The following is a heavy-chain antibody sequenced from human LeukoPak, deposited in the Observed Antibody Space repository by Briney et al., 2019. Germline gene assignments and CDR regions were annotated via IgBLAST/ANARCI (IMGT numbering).Heavy chain of an antibody. Sequence: GGSLRLSCAASGFTVSSDYMSWVRQAPGKGLEWVSGISGSGGSTYYADSVKGRFTISRDNSKNTLYLQMNSLRAEDTAVYYCAKEPTGYSSGWYYFDYWGQGTLVTVSS. CDR3: AKEPTGYSSGWYYFDY. D-gene: IGHD6-19*01. V-gene: IGHV3-23*01. J-gene: IGHJ4*02. CDR1: GFTVSSDY. CDR2: ISGSGGST.